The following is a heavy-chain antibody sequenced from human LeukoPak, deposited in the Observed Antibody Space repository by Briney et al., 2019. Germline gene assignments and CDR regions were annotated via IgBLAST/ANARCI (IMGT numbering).Heavy chain of an antibody. J-gene: IGHJ5*02. CDR3: ARDRGRDSSAYYPNWFDP. CDR1: GYTFTSYG. V-gene: IGHV1-18*01. D-gene: IGHD3-22*01. Sequence: GASVKVSCKASGYTFTSYGISWVRQAPGQGLEWMGCISAYNGNANYAQNLQGRVTMTTDTSTSTAYMELRSLRSDDTAVYYCARDRGRDSSAYYPNWFDPWGQGTLVTVSS. CDR2: ISAYNGNA.